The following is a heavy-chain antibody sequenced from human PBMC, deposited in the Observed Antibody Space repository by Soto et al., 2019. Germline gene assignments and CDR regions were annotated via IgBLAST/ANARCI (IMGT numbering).Heavy chain of an antibody. CDR1: GYIFTDYG. CDR3: ARERGGYSYGET. D-gene: IGHD5-18*01. Sequence: QVQLVQSGAEAKKPGASVKVSCKASGYIFTDYGISWVRQAPGQGLEWMGWVNIRSGDINHAQNVQGRVTMTTDRSTGTAYLELRSLRLDDTAVYYCARERGGYSYGETWGQGTLVTVSS. V-gene: IGHV1-18*01. CDR2: VNIRSGDI. J-gene: IGHJ5*02.